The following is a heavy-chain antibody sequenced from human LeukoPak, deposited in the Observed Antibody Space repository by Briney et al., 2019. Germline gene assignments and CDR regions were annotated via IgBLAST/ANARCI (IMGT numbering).Heavy chain of an antibody. CDR2: IYYSGST. Sequence: SETLSLTCTVSGGYLSSYYWNWIRQPPGKGLGWIGYIYYSGSTNYNPSLKSRVTISIDTSKNQFSLKLSSVTAADTAVYYCARDVNGGYWGQGTLVTVSS. J-gene: IGHJ4*02. CDR1: GGYLSSYY. CDR3: ARDVNGGY. D-gene: IGHD2-8*01. V-gene: IGHV4-59*01.